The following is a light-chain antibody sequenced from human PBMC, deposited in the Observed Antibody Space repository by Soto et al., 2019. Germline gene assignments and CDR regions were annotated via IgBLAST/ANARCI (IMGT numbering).Light chain of an antibody. Sequence: EIVMTQSPATLSVSPGERATXXCRASQSVNSNLAWYQQKPGQAPRLLIYGASTRATGIPARFSGSGSGTEFTLTISSLQSEDFAVYYCHQYNNWPPTFGQGTKVEIK. CDR1: QSVNSN. V-gene: IGKV3-15*01. J-gene: IGKJ1*01. CDR3: HQYNNWPPT. CDR2: GAS.